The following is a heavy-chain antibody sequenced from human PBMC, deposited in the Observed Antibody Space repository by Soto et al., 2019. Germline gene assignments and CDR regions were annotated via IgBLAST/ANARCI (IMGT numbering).Heavy chain of an antibody. V-gene: IGHV4-59*01. CDR2: IYYSGST. J-gene: IGHJ5*02. CDR1: GGSISSYY. CDR3: ARVRRGITMGGVWFDP. Sequence: QVQLQESGPGLVKPSETLSLTCTVSGGSISSYYWSWIRQPPGKGLEWIGYIYYSGSTNYNPSLKSRVTISVDTSKNQFSLKLSSVTAADTAVYYCARVRRGITMGGVWFDPWGQGTLVTVSS. D-gene: IGHD3-3*01.